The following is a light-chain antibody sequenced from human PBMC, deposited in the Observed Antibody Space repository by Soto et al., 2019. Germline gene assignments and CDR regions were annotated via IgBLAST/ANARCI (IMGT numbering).Light chain of an antibody. CDR3: QQYGSSPPVT. Sequence: EIVLTQSPGTLSLSPGERATLXXRASQTVTRSYLAWYQQKPGQAPRLXXYGASTRATGIPARFSGSGSGTDFTLTISRLEPEDFAVYYCQQYGSSPPVTFGQGTKVEIK. J-gene: IGKJ1*01. CDR1: QTVTRSY. CDR2: GAS. V-gene: IGKV3-20*01.